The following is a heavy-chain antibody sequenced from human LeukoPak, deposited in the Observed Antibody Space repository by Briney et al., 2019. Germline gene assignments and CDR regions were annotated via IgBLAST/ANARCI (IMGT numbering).Heavy chain of an antibody. J-gene: IGHJ4*02. D-gene: IGHD3-3*01. CDR1: GFTVSSNY. Sequence: GGSLRLSCAASGFTVSSNYMNWVRHAPGKGLEWVSFIYSGGRTYYADSVKGRFTISRDKSKNTLYLQMNSLRTEDTAVYYCARDQSGFLEWPFWGQGTLVTVSS. CDR3: ARDQSGFLEWPF. V-gene: IGHV3-66*02. CDR2: IYSGGRT.